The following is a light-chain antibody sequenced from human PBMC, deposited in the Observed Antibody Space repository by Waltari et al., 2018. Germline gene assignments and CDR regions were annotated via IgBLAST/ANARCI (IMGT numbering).Light chain of an antibody. CDR3: QHSHT. CDR1: QSINKY. V-gene: IGKV1-39*01. Sequence: DIQMTQSPSSLSASVGDRVTITCRASQSINKYLNWYQHKPGKAPKLLIYLASSLQGAVPSRCSGSGSGTDFTLTISDLQPEDFATYYCQHSHTFGQGTKLEI. J-gene: IGKJ2*01. CDR2: LAS.